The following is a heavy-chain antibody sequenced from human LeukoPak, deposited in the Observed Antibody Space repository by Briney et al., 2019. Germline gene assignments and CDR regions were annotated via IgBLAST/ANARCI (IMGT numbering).Heavy chain of an antibody. D-gene: IGHD5-18*01. CDR1: GYTFTSYG. CDR3: ARACVETAMVAHPANHYYYYYMDV. J-gene: IGHJ6*03. CDR2: ISAYNGNT. V-gene: IGHV1-18*01. Sequence: GASVKVSCKASGYTFTSYGISWVRQAPGQGLEWMGWISAYNGNTNYAQKLQGRVTMTTDTSTSTAYMELRSLRSDDTAVYYCARACVETAMVAHPANHYYYYYMDVWGKGTTVTVSS.